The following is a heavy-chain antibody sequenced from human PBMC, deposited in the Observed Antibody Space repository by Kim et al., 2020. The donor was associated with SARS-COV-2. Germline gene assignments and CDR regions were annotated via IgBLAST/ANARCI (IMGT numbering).Heavy chain of an antibody. V-gene: IGHV1-46*01. D-gene: IGHD2-15*01. CDR2: MNHADERT. J-gene: IGHJ6*02. Sequence: ASVKVSCKTSRYIFTNYYIHWVRQAPGQGLEWMAMMNHADERTVLAQKLQGRVTMTRDTATSTVYMDLSSLTSEDTALYYCARGSCGGTCPLFGDYGIDVWGQGTTVTVSS. CDR1: RYIFTNYY. CDR3: ARGSCGGTCPLFGDYGIDV.